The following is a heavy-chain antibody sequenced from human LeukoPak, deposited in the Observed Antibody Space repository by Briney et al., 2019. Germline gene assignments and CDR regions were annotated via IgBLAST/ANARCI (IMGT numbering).Heavy chain of an antibody. Sequence: GGSLRLSCAASGFTFSDYYMSWIRQAPGKGLEWVSYISSSGSTIYYADSVKGRFTISRDNAKNSLYLQMNSLRAEDTAVYYCAKEHTTVVTPGVDYWGQGTLVTVSS. V-gene: IGHV3-11*01. CDR3: AKEHTTVVTPGVDY. CDR2: ISSSGSTI. J-gene: IGHJ4*02. D-gene: IGHD4-23*01. CDR1: GFTFSDYY.